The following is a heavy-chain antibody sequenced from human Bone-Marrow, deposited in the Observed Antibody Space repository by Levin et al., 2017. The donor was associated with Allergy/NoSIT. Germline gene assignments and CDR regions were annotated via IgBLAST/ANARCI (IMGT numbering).Heavy chain of an antibody. CDR2: IKQDGSEE. CDR1: GIKFSSYW. Sequence: GGSLRLSCAASGIKFSSYWMSWVRQAPGKGLQWVANIKQDGSEEFYVDSVKGRFTISRDNAKNSLFLQMKNLRAEDTAVYYCATSAFSYYYDSRGHSFWGQGTVVTVPS. CDR3: ATSAFSYYYDSRGHSF. V-gene: IGHV3-7*01. J-gene: IGHJ3*01. D-gene: IGHD3-22*01.